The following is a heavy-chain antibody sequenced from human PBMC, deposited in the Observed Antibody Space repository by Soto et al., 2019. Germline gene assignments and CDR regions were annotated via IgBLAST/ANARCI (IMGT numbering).Heavy chain of an antibody. CDR2: FDPEDGET. V-gene: IGHV1-24*01. CDR3: ATTSSYNGGYYYHFYY. Sequence: ASVKVSCKVSGYTLTELSMHWVRQAPGKGLEWMGGFDPEDGETIYAQKFQGRVTMTEDTSTDTAYMELSSLRSEDTAVYYCATTSSYNGGYYYHFYYWAQGTLVPVSS. J-gene: IGHJ4*02. CDR1: GYTLTELS. D-gene: IGHD3-22*01.